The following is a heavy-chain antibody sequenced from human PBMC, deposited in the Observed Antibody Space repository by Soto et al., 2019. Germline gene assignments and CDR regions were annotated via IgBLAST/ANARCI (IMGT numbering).Heavy chain of an antibody. V-gene: IGHV3-30-3*01. CDR2: ISYDGSNK. J-gene: IGHJ4*02. CDR1: GFTFSSYA. CDR3: ARVSSGYSSGWPSY. D-gene: IGHD6-19*01. Sequence: QVQLVESGGGVVQPGRSLRLSCAASGFTFSSYAMHWVRQAPGKGLEWVAVISYDGSNKYYADSVKGRFTISRDNSKNPLYLQMNSLRAEDTAVYYCARVSSGYSSGWPSYWGQGTLVTVSS.